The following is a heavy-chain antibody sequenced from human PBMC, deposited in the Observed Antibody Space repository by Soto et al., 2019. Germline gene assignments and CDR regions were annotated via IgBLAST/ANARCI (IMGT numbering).Heavy chain of an antibody. CDR2: ISSSGSTI. J-gene: IGHJ4*02. D-gene: IGHD3-10*01. V-gene: IGHV3-48*03. CDR1: GFTFSSYE. CDR3: ARGGSITTPINDY. Sequence: LRLSCAASGFTFSSYEMNWVRQAPGKGLEWVSYISSSGSTIYYADSVKGRFTISRDNAKNSLYLQMNSLRAEDTAVYYCARGGSITTPINDYWGQGTLVTVSS.